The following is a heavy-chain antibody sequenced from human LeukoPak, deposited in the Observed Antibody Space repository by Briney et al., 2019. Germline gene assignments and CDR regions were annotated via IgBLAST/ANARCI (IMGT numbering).Heavy chain of an antibody. J-gene: IGHJ6*02. Sequence: PGGSLRLSCAASGFTFNIYSMSWVRQAPGKGLEWVSYIISSGSTIYYADSVKGRFTISRDNAKNSLYLQMNSLRAEDTAVYYCAREGRYHYGMDVWGQGTTVTVSS. CDR2: IISSGSTI. CDR1: GFTFNIYS. V-gene: IGHV3-48*01. CDR3: AREGRYHYGMDV.